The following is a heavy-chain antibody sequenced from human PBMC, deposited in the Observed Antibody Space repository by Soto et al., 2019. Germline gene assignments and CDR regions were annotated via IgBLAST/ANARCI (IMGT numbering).Heavy chain of an antibody. CDR1: GFTFSSYG. V-gene: IGHV3-33*01. D-gene: IGHD2-8*01. J-gene: IGHJ6*02. CDR2: IWYDGSNK. Sequence: QVQLVESGGGVVQPGRSLRLSCAASGFTFSSYGTHWVRQAPGKGLEWVAVIWYDGSNKYYADSVKGRFTISRDNSKNTLYLEMNSLRAEDTAVYYCARDTGGYCTNGVCYKRGMDVWGQGTTVTVSS. CDR3: ARDTGGYCTNGVCYKRGMDV.